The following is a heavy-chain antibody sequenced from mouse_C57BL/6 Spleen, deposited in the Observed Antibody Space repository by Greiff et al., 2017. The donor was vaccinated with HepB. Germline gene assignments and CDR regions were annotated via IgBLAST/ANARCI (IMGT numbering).Heavy chain of an antibody. D-gene: IGHD2-1*01. CDR1: GYAFSSYW. V-gene: IGHV1-80*01. CDR3: ARGGNYGYAMDY. Sequence: QVHVKQSGAELVKPGASVKISCKASGYAFSSYWMNWVKQRPGKGLEWIGQIYPGDGDTNYNGKFKGKATLTADKSSSTAYMQLSSLTSDDSAVYFCARGGNYGYAMDYWGQGTSVTVSS. CDR2: IYPGDGDT. J-gene: IGHJ4*01.